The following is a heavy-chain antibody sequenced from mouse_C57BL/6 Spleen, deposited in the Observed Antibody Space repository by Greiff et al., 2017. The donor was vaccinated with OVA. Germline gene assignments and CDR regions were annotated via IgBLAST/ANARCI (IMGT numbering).Heavy chain of an antibody. CDR2: ISDGGSYT. CDR3: ARDLGRRYYFDY. CDR1: GFTFSSYA. J-gene: IGHJ2*01. V-gene: IGHV5-4*01. D-gene: IGHD4-1*01. Sequence: EVKLMESGGGLVKPGGSLKLSCAASGFTFSSYAMSWVRQTPEKRLEWVATISDGGSYTYYPDNVKGRFTISRDNAKNNLYLQMSHLKSEDTAMYYCARDLGRRYYFDYWGQGTTLTVSS.